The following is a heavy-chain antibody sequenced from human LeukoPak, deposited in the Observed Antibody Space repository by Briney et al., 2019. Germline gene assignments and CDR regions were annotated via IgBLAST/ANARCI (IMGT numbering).Heavy chain of an antibody. V-gene: IGHV1-2*02. D-gene: IGHD3-10*01. J-gene: IGHJ5*02. Sequence: GASVKVSCKASGYTFTGYYMHWVRQAPGQGLEWMGWINPNSGGTNYAQKFQGRVTMTRDTSISTAYMELSRLRSDDTAVYYCARVKGDLYYGSGSYYRVFDWFDPWGQGTLVTVSS. CDR3: ARVKGDLYYGSGSYYRVFDWFDP. CDR1: GYTFTGYY. CDR2: INPNSGGT.